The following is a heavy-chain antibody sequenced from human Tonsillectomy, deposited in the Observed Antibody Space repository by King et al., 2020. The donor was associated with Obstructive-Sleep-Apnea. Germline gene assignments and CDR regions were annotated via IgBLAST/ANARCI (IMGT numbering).Heavy chain of an antibody. V-gene: IGHV1-69*01. J-gene: IGHJ5*02. CDR3: APNWNDPLGHNWCDP. Sequence: QLVESGAGVEKPGSSVKVSCKASGGTFSSYAISWVRQAPGQGLEWVGGIMSIFGTEKYAQNLQGRVTITADESTSTAYMEMSSLGSEDTAVYYCAPNWNDPLGHNWCDPGRQGPLLTVPS. CDR2: IMSIFGTE. CDR1: GGTFSSYA. D-gene: IGHD1-20*01.